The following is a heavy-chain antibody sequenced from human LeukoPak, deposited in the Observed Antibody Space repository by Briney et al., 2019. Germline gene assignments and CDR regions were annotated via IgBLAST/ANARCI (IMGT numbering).Heavy chain of an antibody. J-gene: IGHJ6*03. CDR3: AKGPDYYGSGSYLWYMDV. CDR2: IRYDGNNK. V-gene: IGHV3-30*02. Sequence: GGSLRLSCAASGFTLSRHPIFWVRQAPGKGLEWVAFIRYDGNNKYYADSVKGRFTVSRDNSKNTMYLQMNSLRAEDTAVYYCAKGPDYYGSGSYLWYMDVWGKGTTVIISS. CDR1: GFTLSRHP. D-gene: IGHD3-10*01.